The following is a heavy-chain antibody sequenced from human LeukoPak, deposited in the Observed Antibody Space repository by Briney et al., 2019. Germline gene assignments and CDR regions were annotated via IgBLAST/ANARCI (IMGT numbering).Heavy chain of an antibody. CDR2: ISGSGGNT. Sequence: GGSLRLSCAASGFTFSSYAMIWVRQAPGKGLEWVSAISGSGGNTYYADSVKGRFTISRDNSKNTLYLQMNSLRAEDTAVYYCAKDTGPQNMGYWGQGTLVTVSS. CDR3: AKDTGPQNMGY. V-gene: IGHV3-23*01. D-gene: IGHD3-10*01. CDR1: GFTFSSYA. J-gene: IGHJ4*02.